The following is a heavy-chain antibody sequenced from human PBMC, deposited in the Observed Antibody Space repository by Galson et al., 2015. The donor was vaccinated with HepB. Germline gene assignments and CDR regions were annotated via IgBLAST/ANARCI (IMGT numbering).Heavy chain of an antibody. CDR3: ARQRYSGYDYNY. V-gene: IGHV1-2*02. Sequence: SVKVSCKASGYTFTGYYMHWVRQAPGQGLEWMGWINPNSGGTNYAQKFQGRVTMTRDTPISTAYMELRSLRSDDTAVYYCARQRYSGYDYNYWGQGTLVTVSS. CDR1: GYTFTGYY. CDR2: INPNSGGT. J-gene: IGHJ4*02. D-gene: IGHD5-12*01.